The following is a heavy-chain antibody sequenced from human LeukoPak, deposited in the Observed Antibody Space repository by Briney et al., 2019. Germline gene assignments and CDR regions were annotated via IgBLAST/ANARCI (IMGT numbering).Heavy chain of an antibody. Sequence: SETLSLTCTVSGGSISSYYWSWIRQPPGKGLEWIGYIYYSGSTNYNPSLKSRVTISVDTSKNQFSLKLSSVTAADTAVYYCARGTSAIYGMDGWGQGTTVTVSS. CDR3: ARGTSAIYGMDG. CDR1: GGSISSYY. V-gene: IGHV4-59*01. CDR2: IYYSGST. J-gene: IGHJ6*02. D-gene: IGHD1-14*01.